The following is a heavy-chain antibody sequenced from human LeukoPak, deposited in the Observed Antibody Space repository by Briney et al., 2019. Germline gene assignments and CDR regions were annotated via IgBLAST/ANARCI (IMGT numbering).Heavy chain of an antibody. V-gene: IGHV3-23*01. J-gene: IGHJ3*02. D-gene: IGHD3-16*01. CDR2: ISGSGGST. Sequence: GGSLRLSCAASGFTFSNYAMSWVRQAPGKGLEWVSGISGSGGSTYYADSVKGRFTISRDNSKNTLYLQMNSLRAEDTAVYYCAKTYVGGPLFAFDIWGQGTMVTVSS. CDR1: GFTFSNYA. CDR3: AKTYVGGPLFAFDI.